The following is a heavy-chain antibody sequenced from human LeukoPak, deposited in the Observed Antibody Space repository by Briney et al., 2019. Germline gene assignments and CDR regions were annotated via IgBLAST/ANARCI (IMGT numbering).Heavy chain of an antibody. J-gene: IGHJ2*01. CDR3: ARDPLRNWYFDL. D-gene: IGHD4-17*01. CDR2: IYYSGST. CDR1: GGSISTSSYY. V-gene: IGHV4-39*07. Sequence: SETLSLTCTVSGGSISTSSYYWGWIRQPPGKGLECIGNIYYSGSTYYNPSLTSRVTMSVDTSKNQFSLELSSVTAADTAVYYCARDPLRNWYFDLWGRGTLVTVSS.